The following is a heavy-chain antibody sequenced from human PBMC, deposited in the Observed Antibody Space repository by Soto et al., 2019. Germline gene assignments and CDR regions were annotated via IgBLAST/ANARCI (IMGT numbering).Heavy chain of an antibody. Sequence: QVQLVQSGAEVKKPGASVKVSCKASGYTFTSHYMHWVRQAPGQGLEWMGIINPSGGSTTYAQKFQGRVTMTRDTSTSTVYMELSSLRSEDTAVYYCARGDIVAIFGMDVWGQGTTDTVSS. J-gene: IGHJ6*02. CDR3: ARGDIVAIFGMDV. CDR2: INPSGGST. V-gene: IGHV1-46*01. D-gene: IGHD5-12*01. CDR1: GYTFTSHY.